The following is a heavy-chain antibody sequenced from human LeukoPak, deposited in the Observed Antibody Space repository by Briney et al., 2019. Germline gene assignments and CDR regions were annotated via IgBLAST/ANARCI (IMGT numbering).Heavy chain of an antibody. CDR2: IYYSGST. Sequence: SDTLSLTCAVSGYSISSSNWWGWIQQPPGKGLEWIGFIYYSGSTHYNPSLESRVTMSVDTSKNLFSLRLTSVTAVDTAVYYCARTDSSGYYFDYWGQGTLVTVSS. CDR1: GYSISSSNW. J-gene: IGHJ4*02. V-gene: IGHV4-28*01. CDR3: ARTDSSGYYFDY. D-gene: IGHD3-22*01.